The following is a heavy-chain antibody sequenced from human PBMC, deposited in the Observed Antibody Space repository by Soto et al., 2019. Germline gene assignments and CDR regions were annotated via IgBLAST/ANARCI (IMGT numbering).Heavy chain of an antibody. CDR3: ARLRTAAAHTDY. Sequence: PSETLSLTCTVSGVSISSGDYYWSWIRQTPGKVLEWIVYIYYSEDTYYNASLKSRVAISLDTSNNQLSLMLSSVTSAYTSVDYCARLRTAAAHTDYWGQGTLVTVSS. V-gene: IGHV4-30-4*01. J-gene: IGHJ4*02. CDR1: GVSISSGDYY. D-gene: IGHD6-13*01. CDR2: IYYSEDT.